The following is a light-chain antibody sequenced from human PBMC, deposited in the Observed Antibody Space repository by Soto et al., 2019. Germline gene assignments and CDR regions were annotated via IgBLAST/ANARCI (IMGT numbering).Light chain of an antibody. J-gene: IGLJ1*01. CDR3: ATWDDSLSVYV. Sequence: QSVLTQPPSASGTPGQRVTFSCSGSSSNIGSNFVYWYQHLPGTAPKLLIYRNEQRPSGVPDRFSGSKSATSASLAISGLRSEDGADYYCATWDDSLSVYVFGTGTKVTVL. V-gene: IGLV1-47*01. CDR2: RNE. CDR1: SSNIGSNF.